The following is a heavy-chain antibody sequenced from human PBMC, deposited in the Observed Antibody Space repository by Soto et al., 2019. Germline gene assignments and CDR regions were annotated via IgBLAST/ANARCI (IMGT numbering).Heavy chain of an antibody. CDR2: INHSGST. V-gene: IGHV4-34*01. Sequence: SETLSLTCAVYGGPFSGYYWSWIRQPPGKGLEWIGEINHSGSTNYNPSLKSRVTISVDTSKNQFSLKLSSVTAADTAVYYCAREQQLGLSYDYWGQVTLVTVSS. J-gene: IGHJ4*02. CDR3: AREQQLGLSYDY. CDR1: GGPFSGYY. D-gene: IGHD6-13*01.